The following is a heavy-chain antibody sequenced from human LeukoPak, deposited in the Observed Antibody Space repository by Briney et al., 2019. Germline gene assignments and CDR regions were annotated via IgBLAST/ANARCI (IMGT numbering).Heavy chain of an antibody. CDR3: ARKPDITMVRGVIIPYNWFDP. D-gene: IGHD3-10*01. J-gene: IGHJ5*02. CDR1: GGSISSYY. Sequence: SETLSLTCTVSGGSISSYYWSWIRQPPGKGLEWIGYIYYSGSTNYNPSLKSRVTISVDTSKNQFSLKLSSVTAADTAVYYCARKPDITMVRGVIIPYNWFDPWGQGTLVTVSS. V-gene: IGHV4-59*01. CDR2: IYYSGST.